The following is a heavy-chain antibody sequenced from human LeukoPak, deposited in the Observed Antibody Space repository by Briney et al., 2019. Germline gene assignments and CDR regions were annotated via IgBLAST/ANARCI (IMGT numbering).Heavy chain of an antibody. J-gene: IGHJ4*02. V-gene: IGHV4-39*01. CDR2: IYYSGST. D-gene: IGHD1-26*01. CDR3: ARYASGSYFDY. Sequence: PSETLSLTCTVSGGSISSSSYYWGWIRQPPGKGLEWIGSIYYSGSTYYNPSLKSRVTISVDTSKNQFSLKLSSVTAADTAVYYCARYASGSYFDYWGQGTLVTVSS. CDR1: GGSISSSSYY.